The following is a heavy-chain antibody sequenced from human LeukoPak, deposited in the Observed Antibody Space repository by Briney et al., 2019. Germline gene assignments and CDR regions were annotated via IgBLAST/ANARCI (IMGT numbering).Heavy chain of an antibody. V-gene: IGHV3-21*04. Sequence: GGSLRLSCAASGFTVSSNYMSWVRQAPGKGLEWVSSISSSSSYIYYADSVKGRFTISRDNAKNSLYLQMNSLRAEDTAVYYCARAGSSSNFDYWGQGTLVTVSS. D-gene: IGHD3-10*01. CDR2: ISSSSSYI. CDR3: ARAGSSSNFDY. J-gene: IGHJ4*02. CDR1: GFTVSSNY.